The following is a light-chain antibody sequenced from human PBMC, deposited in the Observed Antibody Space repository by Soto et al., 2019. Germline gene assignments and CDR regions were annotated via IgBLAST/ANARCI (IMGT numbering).Light chain of an antibody. CDR2: GAS. CDR3: QQYGSSPLFT. J-gene: IGKJ3*01. V-gene: IGKV3-20*01. Sequence: EIVLTQSPDTLSLSPGERATLSCRASQSVSSSYLAWYQQKPGQAPRLLIYGASSMATGIPDRFSDSGSGTDFDLTISRLEPEDFAVYYCQQYGSSPLFTLGPGTKVDIK. CDR1: QSVSSSY.